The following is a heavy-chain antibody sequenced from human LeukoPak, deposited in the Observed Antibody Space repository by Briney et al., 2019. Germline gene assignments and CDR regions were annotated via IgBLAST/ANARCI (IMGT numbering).Heavy chain of an antibody. CDR1: GGTFSSYA. CDR2: IIPIFGTA. Sequence: SVKVSSKASGGTFSSYAISWVRQAPGQGLEWMGGIIPIFGTANYAQKFQGRVTITADESTSTAYMELSSLRSEDTAVYYCARVDEGEYSSSSHDYWGQGTLVTVSS. V-gene: IGHV1-69*01. D-gene: IGHD6-6*01. J-gene: IGHJ4*02. CDR3: ARVDEGEYSSSSHDY.